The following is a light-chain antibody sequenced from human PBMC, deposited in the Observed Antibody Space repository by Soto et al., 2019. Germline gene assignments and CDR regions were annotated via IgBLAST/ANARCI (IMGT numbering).Light chain of an antibody. V-gene: IGKV3-15*01. Sequence: EIVMTQSPDTLSVSPGERATLSCRASQSVSTNVAWYQQTRGQAPRLLMFDAYTRATGVPARFSGSGSGTEFTLTISSLQSKDFAVYYCQQYNNWHPLTFGGGTKVDIK. CDR1: QSVSTN. CDR2: DAY. CDR3: QQYNNWHPLT. J-gene: IGKJ4*01.